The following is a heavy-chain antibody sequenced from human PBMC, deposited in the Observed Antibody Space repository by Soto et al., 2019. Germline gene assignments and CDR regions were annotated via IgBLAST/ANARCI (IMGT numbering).Heavy chain of an antibody. D-gene: IGHD3-9*01. CDR3: ATPGGRLYDILTGYYMGGAFDI. CDR2: IFSDGTT. CDR1: GFTVSSNS. J-gene: IGHJ3*02. Sequence: PGGSLRLSCAASGFTVSSNSMSWVRQAPGKGLEWVSLIFSDGTTYYADSVRGRFTISRDNSKNTLYLQMNSLRAEDTAVYYCATPGGRLYDILTGYYMGGAFDIWGQGTMVTVSS. V-gene: IGHV3-66*01.